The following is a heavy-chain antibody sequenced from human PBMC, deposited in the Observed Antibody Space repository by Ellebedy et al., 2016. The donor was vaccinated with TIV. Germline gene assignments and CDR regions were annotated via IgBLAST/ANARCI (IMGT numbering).Heavy chain of an antibody. D-gene: IGHD6-13*01. CDR2: INPNSGGT. CDR3: ARANQQLVPDYYYYGMDV. J-gene: IGHJ6*02. V-gene: IGHV1-2*02. Sequence: ASVKVSCKASGYTFTGYYMHWVRQAPGQGLEWMGWINPNSGGTNYAQKFQGRVTMTRDTSISTAYMELSRLRSDDTAVYYCARANQQLVPDYYYYGMDVWGQGTTVTVSS. CDR1: GYTFTGYY.